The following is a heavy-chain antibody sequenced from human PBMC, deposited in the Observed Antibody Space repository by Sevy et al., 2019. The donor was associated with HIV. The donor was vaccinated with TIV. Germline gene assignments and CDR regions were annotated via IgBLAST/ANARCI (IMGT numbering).Heavy chain of an antibody. D-gene: IGHD3-16*01. CDR1: GFTFGDYA. CDR2: IRSKTYGGTT. Sequence: GGSLRLSCTASGFTFGDYAMSWCRQAPGKGLEWVGFIRSKTYGGTTEYAASAKGRFTISRDDSKSIAYLQMNSLKTDDTAVYYCTRVGGTISPYYYYGMDVWGQGTTVTVSS. V-gene: IGHV3-49*03. J-gene: IGHJ6*02. CDR3: TRVGGTISPYYYYGMDV.